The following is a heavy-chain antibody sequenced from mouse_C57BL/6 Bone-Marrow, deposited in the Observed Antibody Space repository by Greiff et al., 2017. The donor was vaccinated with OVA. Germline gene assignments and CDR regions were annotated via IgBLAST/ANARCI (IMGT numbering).Heavy chain of an antibody. V-gene: IGHV2-2*01. CDR3: ARKSYDGYVGRRWFAY. CDR2: IWSGGST. D-gene: IGHD2-3*01. J-gene: IGHJ3*01. CDR1: GFSLTSYG. Sequence: VQLQQSGPGLVQPSQSLSITCTVSGFSLTSYGVHWVRQSPGKGLEWMGVIWSGGSTDYNAAFISRMSIRKDNSKSQVFFKMNSLHADDTAIYYCARKSYDGYVGRRWFAYWGQGTLGTVYA.